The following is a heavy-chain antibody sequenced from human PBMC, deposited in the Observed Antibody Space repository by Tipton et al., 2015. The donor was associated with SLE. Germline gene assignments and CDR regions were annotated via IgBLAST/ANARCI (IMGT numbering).Heavy chain of an antibody. CDR1: GLTFIIYV. CDR2: IYSGEAT. CDR3: AKGVTVASLLGMDV. D-gene: IGHD2-21*02. Sequence: SLRLSCAASGLTFIIYVMNWVRQAPGKGLAWVSVIYSGEATYYAVPGKGRFTMSRDNYKNTVYLQMNSLRVEDTAIYYCAKGVTVASLLGMDVWGQGTTVIVS. V-gene: IGHV3-23*03. J-gene: IGHJ6*02.